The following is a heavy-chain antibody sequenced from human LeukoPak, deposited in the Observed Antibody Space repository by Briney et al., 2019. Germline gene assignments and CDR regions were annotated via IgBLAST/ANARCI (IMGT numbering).Heavy chain of an antibody. CDR2: IYSGGSA. D-gene: IGHD3-10*01. CDR1: GFSVSSNY. Sequence: PGGSLRLSCAASGFSVSSNYMSWVRQAPGKGLEWVSVIYSGGSAYYADSVKGRFTISRDNSKNTLYLQMNSLRAEDTAVYYYARDRGRLGDLFFSADGMDVWGQGTTVTVSS. V-gene: IGHV3-53*01. J-gene: IGHJ6*02. CDR3: ARDRGRLGDLFFSADGMDV.